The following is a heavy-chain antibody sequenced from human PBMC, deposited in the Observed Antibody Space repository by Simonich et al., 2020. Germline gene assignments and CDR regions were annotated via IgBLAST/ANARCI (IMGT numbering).Heavy chain of an antibody. CDR2: ISSSSSYI. D-gene: IGHD3-10*01. CDR1: GFTFSRYS. V-gene: IGHV3-21*01. Sequence: GGGLVKPGGSLRLSCAASGFTFSRYSMNWVRQAPGKGLEWVSSISSSSSYIYYADSVKGRFTISRDKAKNSLYLQMNSLRAEDTAVYYCARDTSYYGSGSYYFDYWGQGTLVTVSS. CDR3: ARDTSYYGSGSYYFDY. J-gene: IGHJ4*02.